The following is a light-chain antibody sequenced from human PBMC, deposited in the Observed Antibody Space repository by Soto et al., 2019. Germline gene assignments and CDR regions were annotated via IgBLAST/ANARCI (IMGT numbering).Light chain of an antibody. J-gene: IGKJ4*01. Sequence: DSQMTQSPSSLSASVGDRVTITCRASQGISNSLAWYQQKPGKVPKLLIYATSTLQSGVPSRFSGSGSGTDFTLTINSLQPDDVATYYCQKYNSAPTFGGGTKVEIK. CDR2: ATS. CDR3: QKYNSAPT. V-gene: IGKV1-27*01. CDR1: QGISNS.